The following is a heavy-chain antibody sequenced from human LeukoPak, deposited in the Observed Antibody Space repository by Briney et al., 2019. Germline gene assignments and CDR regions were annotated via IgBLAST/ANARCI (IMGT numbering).Heavy chain of an antibody. D-gene: IGHD1-7*01. V-gene: IGHV4-59*01. CDR2: IYYSGST. CDR3: ARDPRTGTTGAFDI. CDR1: GGSISSYY. Sequence: TSETLSLTCTVSGGSISSYYWSWIRQPPGKGLEWIGYIYYSGSTNYNPSLKSRVTISVDTSKNQFSLKLSSVTAADTAVYYCARDPRTGTTGAFDIWGQGTMVTVSS. J-gene: IGHJ3*02.